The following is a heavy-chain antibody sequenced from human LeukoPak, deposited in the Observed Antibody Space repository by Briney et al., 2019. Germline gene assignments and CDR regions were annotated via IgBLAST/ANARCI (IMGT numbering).Heavy chain of an antibody. CDR1: GFTFSSYE. J-gene: IGHJ4*02. V-gene: IGHV3-48*03. D-gene: IGHD2-2*01. Sequence: GGSLRLSCAASGFTFSSYEMNWVRQAPGKGLGWVSYISSSGSTIYYADSVKGRFTISRDNAKNSLYLQMNSLRAEDTAVYYCARGPYCSSTSCFLPFDYWGQGTLVTVSS. CDR3: ARGPYCSSTSCFLPFDY. CDR2: ISSSGSTI.